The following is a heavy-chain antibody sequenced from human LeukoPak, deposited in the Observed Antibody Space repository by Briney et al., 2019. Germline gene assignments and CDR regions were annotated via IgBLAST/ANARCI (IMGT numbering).Heavy chain of an antibody. Sequence: PSETLSLTCTVSGGSISSSSYYWGWIRQPPGKGLEWIGSIYYSGSTYYNPSLKSRVTISVDTSKNQFSLKLSSVTAADTAVYYCARDLRVVAATPDPYWGQGTLVTVSS. CDR1: GGSISSSSYY. CDR2: IYYSGST. V-gene: IGHV4-39*07. CDR3: ARDLRVVAATPDPY. J-gene: IGHJ4*02. D-gene: IGHD2-15*01.